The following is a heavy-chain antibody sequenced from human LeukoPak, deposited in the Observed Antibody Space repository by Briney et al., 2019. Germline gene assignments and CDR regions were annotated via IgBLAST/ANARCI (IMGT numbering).Heavy chain of an antibody. CDR2: IIPIFGTA. J-gene: IGHJ6*02. CDR1: GGTFSSYA. CDR3: ARASSSSRGWYRSAIYYYGMDV. Sequence: SVKVSCKASGGTFSSYAISWVRQAPGQGLEWMGGIIPIFGTANYAQKFQGRVTITTDESTSTAYMELSSLRSEDTAVYYCARASSSSRGWYRSAIYYYGMDVWGQGTTVTVSS. V-gene: IGHV1-69*05. D-gene: IGHD6-19*01.